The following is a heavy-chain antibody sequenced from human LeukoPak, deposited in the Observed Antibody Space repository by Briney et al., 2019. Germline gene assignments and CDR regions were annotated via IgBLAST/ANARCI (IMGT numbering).Heavy chain of an antibody. CDR2: FDPEDGET. V-gene: IGHV1-24*01. D-gene: IGHD1-26*01. CDR1: GYTLTELS. CDR3: ATFRPLSGSYFDY. J-gene: IGHJ4*02. Sequence: GAGVKVSCKVSGYTLTELSMHWVRLAPGKGLEWMGGFDPEDGETIYAQKFQGRVTMTEDTSTDTAYMELSSLRSEDTAVYYCATFRPLSGSYFDYWGQGTLVTVSS.